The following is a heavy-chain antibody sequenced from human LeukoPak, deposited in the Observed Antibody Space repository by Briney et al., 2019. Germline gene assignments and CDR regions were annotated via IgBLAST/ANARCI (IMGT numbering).Heavy chain of an antibody. V-gene: IGHV3-33*08. D-gene: IGHD3-22*01. CDR2: IWYDGSNK. CDR1: GFTFSSFG. J-gene: IGHJ4*02. CDR3: ASEDFSSGYRFDY. Sequence: GGSLRLSCAASGFTFSSFGMHWVRQAPGKGLEWVAVIWYDGSNKYYADFVKGRFTISRDNSKNTLYLQMNSLRAEDTAVYYCASEDFSSGYRFDYWGQGALVTVSS.